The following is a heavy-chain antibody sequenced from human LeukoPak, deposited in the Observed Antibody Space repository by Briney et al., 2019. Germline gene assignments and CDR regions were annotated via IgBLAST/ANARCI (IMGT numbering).Heavy chain of an antibody. J-gene: IGHJ4*02. CDR1: GFTFDDYA. Sequence: GGSLRLSCAASGFTFDDYAMHWVRQAPGKGLEWVSGISWNSGSIGYADSVKGRFTISRDNAKNSLYLQMNSLRAEDTAVYYCVLSGYSSTWSAFDYWGQGTLVTVSS. D-gene: IGHD6-13*01. CDR3: VLSGYSSTWSAFDY. CDR2: ISWNSGSI. V-gene: IGHV3-9*01.